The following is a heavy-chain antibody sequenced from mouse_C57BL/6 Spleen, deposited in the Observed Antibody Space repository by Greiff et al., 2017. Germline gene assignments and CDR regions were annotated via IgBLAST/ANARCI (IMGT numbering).Heavy chain of an antibody. CDR3: ARRITTVVEAWFAY. CDR2: IYPGSGST. J-gene: IGHJ3*01. CDR1: GYTFTSYW. Sequence: QVQLQQPGAELVKPGASVKMSCKASGYTFTSYWITWVKQRPGQGLEWIGDIYPGSGSTNYNEKFKSKATLTVDTSSSTAYMQLSSLTSEDSAVYYGARRITTVVEAWFAYWGQGTLVTVSA. V-gene: IGHV1-55*01. D-gene: IGHD1-1*01.